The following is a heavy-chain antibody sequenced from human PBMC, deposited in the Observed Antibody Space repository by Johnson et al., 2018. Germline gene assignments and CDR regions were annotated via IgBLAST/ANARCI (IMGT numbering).Heavy chain of an antibody. CDR1: GFTFSTYG. CDR2: IWYDGSKK. CDR3: GKGYTSGWYAPLDS. V-gene: IGHV3-33*06. D-gene: IGHD6-19*01. Sequence: QVQLVQSGGGVVQPGRSLRLSCAASGFTFSTYGMHWVRQAPGKGLEWVAVIWYDGSKKNYADTVKGRFTISRDNSKNPLYLQLNSLRVEDTAVNSCGKGYTSGWYAPLDSWGQGTLVTVSS. J-gene: IGHJ4*02.